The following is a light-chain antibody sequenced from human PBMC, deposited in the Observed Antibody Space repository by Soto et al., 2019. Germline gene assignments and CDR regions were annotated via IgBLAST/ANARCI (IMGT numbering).Light chain of an antibody. CDR1: QSVSGN. J-gene: IGKJ5*01. V-gene: IGKV3-15*01. CDR3: QQRTNWPPIT. CDR2: GAS. Sequence: ELVMTPSPATLSVSPGERATLSCRASQSVSGNLAWYQQKPGQAPRLLIYGASTRACGIPARFSGSWSGTEFTLTISSLQSEDFAVYYCQQRTNWPPITFGQGTRLEIK.